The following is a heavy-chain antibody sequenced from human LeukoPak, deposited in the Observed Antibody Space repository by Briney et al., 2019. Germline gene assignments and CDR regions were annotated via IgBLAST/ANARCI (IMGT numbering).Heavy chain of an antibody. D-gene: IGHD4-17*01. V-gene: IGHV3-30*04. CDR3: ARNDYGDPDYFDY. J-gene: IGHJ4*02. CDR1: GFTFSSYA. CDR2: ISYDGSNK. Sequence: GGSLRLSCAASGFTFSSYAMHWVRQAPGKGLEWVAVISYDGSNKYYADTVKGRFTISRDNSKNTLYLQMNSLRAEDTAVYYCARNDYGDPDYFDYWGQGTLVTVSS.